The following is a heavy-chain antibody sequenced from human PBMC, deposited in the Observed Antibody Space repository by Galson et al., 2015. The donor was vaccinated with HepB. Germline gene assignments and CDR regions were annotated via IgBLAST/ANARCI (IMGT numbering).Heavy chain of an antibody. CDR2: INQDDSEK. V-gene: IGHV3-7*01. D-gene: IGHD3-22*01. J-gene: IGHJ4*02. CDR1: GYTFNHYW. Sequence: SLRLSCAVSGYTFNHYWMSWIRQAPGKGLERVANINQDDSEKYYVDSVKGRFTISRDNAKNSLYLQMNNLRAEDTAVYYCARDDSTGYYYFGYWGQGTLVTVSS. CDR3: ARDDSTGYYYFGY.